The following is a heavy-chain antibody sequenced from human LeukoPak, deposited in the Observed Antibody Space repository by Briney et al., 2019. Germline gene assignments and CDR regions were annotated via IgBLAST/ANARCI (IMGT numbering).Heavy chain of an antibody. CDR3: ARARSGSYFDY. Sequence: GGSLRLSCAASGFTFSSYWMSWVRQAPGKGLEWVANIKQDGSEKYYVDSVKGRFTISRDNAKNSLYLQMNSLRAEDTAVYYGARARSGSYFDYWGQGTLVTVSS. CDR2: IKQDGSEK. CDR1: GFTFSSYW. D-gene: IGHD1-26*01. J-gene: IGHJ4*02. V-gene: IGHV3-7*01.